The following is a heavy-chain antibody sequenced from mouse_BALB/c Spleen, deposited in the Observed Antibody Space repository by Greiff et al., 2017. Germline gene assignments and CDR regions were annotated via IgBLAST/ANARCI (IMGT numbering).Heavy chain of an antibody. D-gene: IGHD2-13*01. CDR3: TRLGDDCVKAWFAY. V-gene: IGHV1-15*01. J-gene: IGHJ3*01. CDR1: GYTFTDYE. Sequence: VQLQQSGAELVRPGASVTLSCKASGYTFTDYEMHWVKQTPVHGLEWIGAIDPETGGTAYNQKFKGKATLTADKSSSTAYMELRSLTSEDSAVYYCTRLGDDCVKAWFAYWGQGTLVTVSA. CDR2: IDPETGGT.